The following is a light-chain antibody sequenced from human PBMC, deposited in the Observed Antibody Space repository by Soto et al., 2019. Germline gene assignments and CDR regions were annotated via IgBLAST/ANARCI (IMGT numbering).Light chain of an antibody. J-gene: IGLJ1*01. CDR2: EVS. V-gene: IGLV2-14*01. CDR3: ASYVTGNTYV. Sequence: QAVLTDPASVSGSPGQSITIPCSGTSSGVGGYNYVSWYQLHPGKAPKLLIHEVSERPSGVSNRFSGSKSGNTASLTISGLQAEDEADYYCASYVTGNTYVFGSGTKVTV. CDR1: SSGVGGYNY.